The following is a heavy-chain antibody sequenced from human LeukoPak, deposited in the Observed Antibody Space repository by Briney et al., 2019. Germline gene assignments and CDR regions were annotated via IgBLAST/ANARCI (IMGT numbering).Heavy chain of an antibody. CDR2: IIPIFGTA. D-gene: IGHD6-13*01. Sequence: ASVKVSCKASGGTFSSYAISWVRQAPRQGLEWMGGIIPIFGTANYAQKFQGRVTSTTDESTSTAYMELSSLRSEDTAVYYCARVGGIAAAPMDVWGKGTTVTVSS. V-gene: IGHV1-69*05. CDR3: ARVGGIAAAPMDV. J-gene: IGHJ6*03. CDR1: GGTFSSYA.